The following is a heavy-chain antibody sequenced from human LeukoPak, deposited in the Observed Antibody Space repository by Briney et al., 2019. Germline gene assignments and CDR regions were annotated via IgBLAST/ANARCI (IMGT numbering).Heavy chain of an antibody. CDR1: GFTFSSYA. J-gene: IGHJ4*02. D-gene: IGHD2-15*01. V-gene: IGHV3-23*01. Sequence: GGSLRLSCAASGFTFSSYAMSWVRQAPGKGLEWVSAISGSGGSTYYADSVKGRFTISRDNSKNTLYLQMNSLRAEDTAVYYCAKYCSGGSCYWRSTWIDYWGQGTLVTVSS. CDR3: AKYCSGGSCYWRSTWIDY. CDR2: ISGSGGST.